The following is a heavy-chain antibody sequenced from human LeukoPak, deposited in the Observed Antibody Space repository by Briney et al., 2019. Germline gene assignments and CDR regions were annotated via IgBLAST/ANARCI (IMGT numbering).Heavy chain of an antibody. D-gene: IGHD3-3*01. CDR3: ARVRDFWSGYWNWFDP. CDR2: ISYSGGT. J-gene: IGHJ5*02. V-gene: IGHV4-59*01. Sequence: SETLSLTCTVSGGSISTYYWSWIRQPPGKGLEWIGYISYSGGTNYNPSLKSRVTISVDTSKNQFSLKLSSVTAADTAVYYCARVRDFWSGYWNWFDPWGQGTLVTVSS. CDR1: GGSISTYY.